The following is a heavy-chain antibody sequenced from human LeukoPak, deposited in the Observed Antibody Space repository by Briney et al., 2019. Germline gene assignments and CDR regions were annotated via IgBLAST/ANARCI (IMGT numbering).Heavy chain of an antibody. J-gene: IGHJ5*02. CDR3: ARGMSLYCSSTSCPNWFDP. D-gene: IGHD2-2*01. Sequence: SVKVSCTASVGTFSTYAISWVRQAPGQGLERMGGIIPIFGTANYAQKFQGRVTITADESTSTAYMELSSLRSEDTAVYYCARGMSLYCSSTSCPNWFDPWGQGTLVTVSS. V-gene: IGHV1-69*01. CDR2: IIPIFGTA. CDR1: VGTFSTYA.